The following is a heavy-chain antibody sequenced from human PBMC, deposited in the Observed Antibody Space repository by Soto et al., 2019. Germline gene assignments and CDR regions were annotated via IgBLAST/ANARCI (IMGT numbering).Heavy chain of an antibody. D-gene: IGHD2-15*01. CDR3: AKDYIVVV. Sequence: QVQLVESGGGVVQPGRSLRLSCAASGFTFSSYGMHWVRQAPGKGLEWVAVISYDGSNKYYADSVKGRFTISRDNSKNTLYLQMNSLRAEDTAVYYGAKDYIVVVWGQGTLVTVSS. CDR2: ISYDGSNK. CDR1: GFTFSSYG. J-gene: IGHJ4*02. V-gene: IGHV3-30*18.